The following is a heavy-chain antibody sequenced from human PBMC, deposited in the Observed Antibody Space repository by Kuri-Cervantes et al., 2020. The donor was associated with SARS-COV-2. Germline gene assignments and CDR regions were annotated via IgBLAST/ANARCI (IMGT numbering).Heavy chain of an antibody. CDR2: ISRNGDTI. D-gene: IGHD4-17*01. V-gene: IGHV3-48*03. Sequence: GESLKISCAASGFTFSDYEMNWVRQAPGKGLEWVSSISRNGDTIYYADSVKGRFTISRDNSKNTLYLQMNSLRAEDTAVYYCAKGADRYGDRFDYWGQGTLVTVSS. CDR3: AKGADRYGDRFDY. J-gene: IGHJ4*02. CDR1: GFTFSDYE.